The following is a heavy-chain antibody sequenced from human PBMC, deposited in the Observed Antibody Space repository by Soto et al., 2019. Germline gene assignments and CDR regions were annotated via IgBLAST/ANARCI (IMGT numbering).Heavy chain of an antibody. J-gene: IGHJ4*02. CDR2: IIPILGIA. V-gene: IGHV1-69*02. D-gene: IGHD5-12*01. Sequence: QVQLVQSGAEVKKPGSSVKVSCKASGGTFSSYTISWVRQAPGQGLEWMGRIIPILGIANYAQKFQGRVTITADKSTSTAYMELSSLRSEDTAVYYCARSDRVATINFDYWGQGTLVTVSS. CDR1: GGTFSSYT. CDR3: ARSDRVATINFDY.